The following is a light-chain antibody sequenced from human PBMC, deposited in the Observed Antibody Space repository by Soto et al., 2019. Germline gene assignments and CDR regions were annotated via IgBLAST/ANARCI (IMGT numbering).Light chain of an antibody. CDR2: AAS. Sequence: DIRITQSPSSLSASVGYRVTITCRASQSISSYLNWYQQKPVKAPKLLIYAASSLQSGVPSRFSGSGSGKDFTLTISSLQPEDIATYYSKQSLKTQFTFVLGTKVDIX. J-gene: IGKJ3*01. V-gene: IGKV1-39*01. CDR3: KQSLKTQFT. CDR1: QSISSY.